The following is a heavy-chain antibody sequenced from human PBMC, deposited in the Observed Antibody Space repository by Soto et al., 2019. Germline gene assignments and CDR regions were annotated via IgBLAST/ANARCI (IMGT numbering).Heavy chain of an antibody. V-gene: IGHV1-69*09. CDR3: ARGVSVTTGRYYFDY. Sequence: QVQLVQSGAEVKKPGASVKVSCEASGGTFSSYTISWVRQAPGQGLEWMGRIIPILGIANYAQKFQGRVTITADKSTSTAYMELSSLRSEDTAVYYCARGVSVTTGRYYFDYWGQGTLVTVSS. J-gene: IGHJ4*02. D-gene: IGHD4-17*01. CDR1: GGTFSSYT. CDR2: IIPILGIA.